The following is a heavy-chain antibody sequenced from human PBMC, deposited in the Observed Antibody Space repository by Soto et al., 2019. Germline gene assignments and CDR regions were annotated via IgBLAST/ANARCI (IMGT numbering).Heavy chain of an antibody. D-gene: IGHD3-3*01. CDR2: INPSGGST. V-gene: IGHV1-46*01. CDR1: GYTFTSYY. Sequence: GASVKVSCKASGYTFTSYYMHWVRQAPGQGLEWMGIINPSGGSTSYAQKFQGRVTMTRDTSTSTVYMELSSLRSEDTAVYYCARDVAPSAITIFGVSMDVRGQGTTVTVSS. CDR3: ARDVAPSAITIFGVSMDV. J-gene: IGHJ6*02.